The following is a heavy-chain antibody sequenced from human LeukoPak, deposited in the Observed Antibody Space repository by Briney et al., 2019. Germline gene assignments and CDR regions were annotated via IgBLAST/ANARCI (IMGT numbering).Heavy chain of an antibody. V-gene: IGHV4-39*07. CDR1: GGSISSSSYY. CDR3: ARDQGGVTGSPGRDDAFDI. CDR2: IYYSGST. D-gene: IGHD3-16*01. Sequence: PSETLSLTCTVSGGSISSSSYYWGWIRQPPGKGLEWIGSIYYSGSTNYNPSLKSRVTISVDTSKNQFSLKLSSVTAADTAVYYCARDQGGVTGSPGRDDAFDIWGQGTMVTVSS. J-gene: IGHJ3*02.